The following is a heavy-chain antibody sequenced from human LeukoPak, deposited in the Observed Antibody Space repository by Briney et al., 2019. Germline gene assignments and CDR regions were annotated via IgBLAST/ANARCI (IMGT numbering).Heavy chain of an antibody. J-gene: IGHJ4*02. CDR3: AKEGLYDEYPDY. V-gene: IGHV3-30*02. CDR2: IRYDGSNK. D-gene: IGHD3-3*01. CDR1: GFTFSSYG. Sequence: GGSLRLSCAASGFTFSSYGMHWVRQAPGKGLEWVAFIRYDGSNKYYADSVKGRFTISRDNSKNTLYLQMNSLRAEDTAVYYCAKEGLYDEYPDYWGQGPLVTVSS.